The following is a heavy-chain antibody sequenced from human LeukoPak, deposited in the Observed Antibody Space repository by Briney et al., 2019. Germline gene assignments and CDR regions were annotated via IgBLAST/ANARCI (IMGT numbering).Heavy chain of an antibody. J-gene: IGHJ5*02. CDR3: ARHIAAAERMFDP. D-gene: IGHD6-13*01. V-gene: IGHV5-51*01. Sequence: GESLKISCKGSGYSFTSYWIGWVRQMPGKGLEWMGIIYPGDSDTRYSPSFQAQVTISADKSISTAYLQWSSLKASDTAMYYCARHIAAAERMFDPWGQGTLVTVSS. CDR1: GYSFTSYW. CDR2: IYPGDSDT.